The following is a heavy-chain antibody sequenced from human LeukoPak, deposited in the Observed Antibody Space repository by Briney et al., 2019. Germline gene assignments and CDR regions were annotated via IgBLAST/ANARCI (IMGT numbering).Heavy chain of an antibody. Sequence: GGSLRLSCAASGFTFSSYAMSWVRQAPGKGLEWVSAISSSGGNTYYADSVKGRFTISRDNFKNTLYLQMNSLKTEDTAVYYCTTDPDSNFDYWGQGTLVTVSS. CDR2: ISSSGGNT. J-gene: IGHJ4*02. CDR3: TTDPDSNFDY. CDR1: GFTFSSYA. D-gene: IGHD2-15*01. V-gene: IGHV3-23*01.